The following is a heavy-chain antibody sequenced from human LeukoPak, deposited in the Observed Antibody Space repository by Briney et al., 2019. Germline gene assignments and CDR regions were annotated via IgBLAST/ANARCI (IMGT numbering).Heavy chain of an antibody. CDR1: GFTFSSYW. D-gene: IGHD2-15*01. V-gene: IGHV3-74*01. CDR3: AREVCIGGSCSVFDY. J-gene: IGHJ4*02. CDR2: INSDGSSR. Sequence: GGSLKLSCAASGFTFSSYWMHWVREAPGKGLVWVSRINSDGSSRTYADSVKGRFTISRDNAKNTLSLQMNGLRTEDTAVYYCAREVCIGGSCSVFDYWGQGTLVTVSS.